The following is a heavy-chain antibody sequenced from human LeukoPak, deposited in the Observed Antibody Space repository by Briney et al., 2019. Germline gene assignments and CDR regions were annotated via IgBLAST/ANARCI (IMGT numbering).Heavy chain of an antibody. J-gene: IGHJ4*02. CDR1: GFTFSSYA. CDR3: ARDGGTMVRGVIIPTYYFDY. CDR2: ISRYGGST. Sequence: GGSLRLSCAASGFTFSSYAMHWVRQAPGKGLEYVSAISRYGGSTYYANFVKGRFTISRDNYKNTLYLQMGSLRAEDMAVYYCARDGGTMVRGVIIPTYYFDYWGQGALVTVSS. V-gene: IGHV3-64*01. D-gene: IGHD3-10*01.